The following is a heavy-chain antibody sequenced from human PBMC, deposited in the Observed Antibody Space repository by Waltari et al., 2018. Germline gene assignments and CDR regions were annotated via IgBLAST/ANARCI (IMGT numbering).Heavy chain of an antibody. Sequence: EVQLVESGGGLIQPGGSLRLSCVVSGFSVSSYYMTWVRQAPGKALEWVSVVHHEGGGSNTYYADSVKGRFTISRDNSKNTLYLQMNSLRGEDTALYYCAREYYGGMNVWGQGTTVIVSS. CDR3: AREYYGGMNV. J-gene: IGHJ6*02. CDR1: GFSVSSYY. CDR2: VHHEGGGSNT. V-gene: IGHV3-53*01. D-gene: IGHD3-16*01.